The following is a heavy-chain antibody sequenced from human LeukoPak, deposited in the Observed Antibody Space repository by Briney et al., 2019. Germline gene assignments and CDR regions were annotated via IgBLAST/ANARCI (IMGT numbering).Heavy chain of an antibody. CDR2: IRGSDGGP. J-gene: IGHJ3*01. V-gene: IGHV3-23*01. Sequence: PGGSLRLSCAASGFTFSSYAMSWVRQSPGKGLEWVSSIRGSDGGPYYADSVKGRFTISRDNSKNTLYLQLNNLRAEDTAVYYCAKGRSHSNYDVFDVWGQGTLVTVTS. CDR3: AKGRSHSNYDVFDV. CDR1: GFTFSSYA. D-gene: IGHD5-24*01.